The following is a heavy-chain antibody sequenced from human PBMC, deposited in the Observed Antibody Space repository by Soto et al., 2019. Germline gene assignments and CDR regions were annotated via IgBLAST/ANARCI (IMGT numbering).Heavy chain of an antibody. Sequence: PSETLSLTCAVYGGSFIGYYCSWIRQPPGKGLEWIGEINHSGSTNYNPSLKSRVTISVDTSKNQFSLKLSSVTAADTAVYYCARGLASRFDPWGQGTLVTVSS. J-gene: IGHJ5*02. CDR1: GGSFIGYY. D-gene: IGHD5-12*01. CDR2: INHSGST. V-gene: IGHV4-34*01. CDR3: ARGLASRFDP.